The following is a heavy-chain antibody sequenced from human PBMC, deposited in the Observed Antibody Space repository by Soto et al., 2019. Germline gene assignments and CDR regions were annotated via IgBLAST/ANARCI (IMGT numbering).Heavy chain of an antibody. CDR1: GFTFSSYG. J-gene: IGHJ4*02. Sequence: QVQLVESGGGVVQPGKSLRLSCAASGFTFSSYGMHWVRQAPGKGLEWVAVIWYDGSNKYYADSVKGRVTISRDNSKNTLYLKMNSLRAEDTAVYYCARFSSSWYGKIDYWGQGTLVTVSS. D-gene: IGHD6-13*01. CDR2: IWYDGSNK. V-gene: IGHV3-33*01. CDR3: ARFSSSWYGKIDY.